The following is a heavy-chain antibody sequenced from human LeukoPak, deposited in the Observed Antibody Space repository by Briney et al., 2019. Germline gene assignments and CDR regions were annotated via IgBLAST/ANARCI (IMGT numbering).Heavy chain of an antibody. CDR3: AREVGGYSYGYVPDY. D-gene: IGHD5-18*01. CDR1: GGSFSGYY. CDR2: INHSGST. J-gene: IGHJ4*02. Sequence: SEALSLTCAVYGGSFSGYYWSWIRQPPGKGLEWIGEINHSGSTNYNPSLKSRVTISVDTSKNQFSLKLSSVTAADTAVYYCAREVGGYSYGYVPDYWGQGTLGTVSS. V-gene: IGHV4-34*01.